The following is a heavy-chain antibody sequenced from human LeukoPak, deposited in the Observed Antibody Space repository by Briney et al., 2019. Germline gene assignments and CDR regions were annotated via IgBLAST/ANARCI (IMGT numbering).Heavy chain of an antibody. CDR3: ARDNGIATTNDAFDI. V-gene: IGHV4-30-2*01. D-gene: IGHD1-26*01. CDR1: GFTFSSYA. Sequence: LRLSCAVSGFTFSSYAMSWVRQAPGKGLEWVGYIYHSGSAYYNPSLKSPVTISVDRSKNHFSLTLSSVTAADTAVYYCARDNGIATTNDAFDIWGQGTMVTVSS. J-gene: IGHJ3*02. CDR2: IYHSGSA.